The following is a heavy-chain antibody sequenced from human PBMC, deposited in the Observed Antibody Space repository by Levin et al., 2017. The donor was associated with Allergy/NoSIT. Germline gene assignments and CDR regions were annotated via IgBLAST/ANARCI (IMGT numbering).Heavy chain of an antibody. D-gene: IGHD3-10*01. Sequence: GGFLRLSCAASGFTFSSYGMHWVRQAPGKGLEWVAVISYDGSNKYYADSVKGRFTISRDNSKNTLYLQMNSLRAEDTAVYYCAKLSGSDAFDIWGQGTMVTVSS. CDR2: ISYDGSNK. J-gene: IGHJ3*02. CDR1: GFTFSSYG. V-gene: IGHV3-30*18. CDR3: AKLSGSDAFDI.